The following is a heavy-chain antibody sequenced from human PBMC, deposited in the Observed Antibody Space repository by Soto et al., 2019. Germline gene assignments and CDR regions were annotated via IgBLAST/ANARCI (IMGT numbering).Heavy chain of an antibody. Sequence: GGSLRLSCAASGFTFSSYSMNWVRQAPGKGLEWVSYISSSSSTIYYADSVKGRFTISRDNAKNSLYLQMNSLRAEDTAVYYCARDWVAGSGRNWFDPWGQGTLVTVSS. V-gene: IGHV3-48*01. D-gene: IGHD3-10*01. CDR3: ARDWVAGSGRNWFDP. CDR2: ISSSSSTI. CDR1: GFTFSSYS. J-gene: IGHJ5*02.